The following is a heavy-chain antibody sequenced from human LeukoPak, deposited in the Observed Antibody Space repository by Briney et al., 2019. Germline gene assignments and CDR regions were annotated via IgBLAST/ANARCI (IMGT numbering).Heavy chain of an antibody. Sequence: GGSLRLSVAPPGFTSGGYVMNWVRRPPARGLGGGPVISYDGSNKYYAESVKGRFTISRDNSKNTLYLQMNSLRAEDTAVYYCGREWVVDFWGQGTLVTVSS. CDR3: GREWVVDF. V-gene: IGHV3-30*04. CDR2: ISYDGSNK. J-gene: IGHJ4*02. D-gene: IGHD2-15*01. CDR1: GFTSGGYV.